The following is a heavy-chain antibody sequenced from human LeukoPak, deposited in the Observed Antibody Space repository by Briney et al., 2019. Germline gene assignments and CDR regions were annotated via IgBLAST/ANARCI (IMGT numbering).Heavy chain of an antibody. J-gene: IGHJ4*02. CDR3: ARGPIWFENY. V-gene: IGHV1-46*01. CDR2: INPTGANT. D-gene: IGHD3-10*01. Sequence: SGKAACKPAGSTFTSYYMHWDRHAHGQGLEWMGIINPTGANTIYAQKIQGRLTMTTDTSTHPVYTELSSLRTADPAVYYRARGPIWFENYWGQGTLVTVSS. CDR1: GSTFTSYY.